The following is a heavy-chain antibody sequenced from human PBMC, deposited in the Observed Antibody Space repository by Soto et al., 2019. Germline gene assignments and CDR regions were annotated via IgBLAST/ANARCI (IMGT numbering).Heavy chain of an antibody. J-gene: IGHJ4*02. V-gene: IGHV3-15*07. CDR3: TTDVGDF. D-gene: IGHD1-26*01. CDR2: IKTKTDGGTA. CDR1: GFTFDDAS. Sequence: GGSLRLSCAASGFTFDDASMNWIRQSPGKGLEWVGRIKTKTDGGTADYFALVKGRFSISREDSTNTLFLQMDSLRTDDTAVYYCTTDVGDFWGQGT.